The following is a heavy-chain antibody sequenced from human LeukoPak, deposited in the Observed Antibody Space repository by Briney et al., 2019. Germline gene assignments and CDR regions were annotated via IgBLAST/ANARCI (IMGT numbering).Heavy chain of an antibody. CDR1: GFTLSYYN. D-gene: IGHD2-21*02. V-gene: IGHV3-21*04. CDR2: ISSSSSYI. Sequence: GGSLRLSCAASGFTLSYYNMNWVRQAPGKGLEWVSSISSSSSYIYYADSVKGRFTVSRDNAKNTLYVQMKSLRAEDTAVYYCAKDFVVVPGNVNYFDYWGQGTLVTVSS. J-gene: IGHJ4*02. CDR3: AKDFVVVPGNVNYFDY.